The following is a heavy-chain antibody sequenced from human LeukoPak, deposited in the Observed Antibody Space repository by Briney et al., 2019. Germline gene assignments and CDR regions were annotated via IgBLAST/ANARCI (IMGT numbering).Heavy chain of an antibody. V-gene: IGHV4-59*01. D-gene: IGHD6-13*01. J-gene: IGHJ4*02. CDR1: GGSISSYY. Sequence: SETLSLTCTVSGGSISSYYWSWIRQPPGKGLEWIGYIYYSGSTNYNPSLKSRVTISVDTSKNQFSLKLSSVTAADTAVYYCARGVSIAAAGTDFDYWGQGTLVTVSS. CDR2: IYYSGST. CDR3: ARGVSIAAAGTDFDY.